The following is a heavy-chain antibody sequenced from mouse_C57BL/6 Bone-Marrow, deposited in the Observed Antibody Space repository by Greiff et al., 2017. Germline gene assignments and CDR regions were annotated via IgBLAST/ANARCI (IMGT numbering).Heavy chain of an antibody. CDR1: GYTFTSYG. CDR2: IYPRSGNT. J-gene: IGHJ4*01. V-gene: IGHV1-81*01. CDR3: ARRAAQAKVDY. D-gene: IGHD3-2*02. Sequence: VKVVESGAELARPGASVKLSCKASGYTFTSYGISWVKQRTGQGLEWIGEIYPRSGNTYYNEKFKGKATLTADKSSSTAYMELRSLTSEDSAVYFCARRAAQAKVDYWGQGTSVTVSS.